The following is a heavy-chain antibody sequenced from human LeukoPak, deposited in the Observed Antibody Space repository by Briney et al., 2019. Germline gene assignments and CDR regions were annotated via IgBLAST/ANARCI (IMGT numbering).Heavy chain of an antibody. J-gene: IGHJ4*02. CDR3: ARHRYCSRTSCQGSDY. CDR2: IYHSGST. CDR1: GYSISSGYY. Sequence: PSETLSLTCAVSGYSISSGYYWGWIRQPPGKGLEWIGSIYHSGSTYYNPSLKSRVTISVDTSKNQFSLKLSSVTAADTAVYYCARHRYCSRTSCQGSDYWGQGTLVTVSS. D-gene: IGHD2-2*01. V-gene: IGHV4-38-2*01.